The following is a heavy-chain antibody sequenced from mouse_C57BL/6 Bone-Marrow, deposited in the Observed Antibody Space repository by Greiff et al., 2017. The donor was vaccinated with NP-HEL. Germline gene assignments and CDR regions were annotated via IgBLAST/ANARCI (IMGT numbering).Heavy chain of an antibody. V-gene: IGHV1-50*01. Sequence: VQLQQPGAELVKPGASVKLSCKASGYTFTSYWMQWVKQRPGQGLEWIGEIDPSDSYTNYNQKFKGKATLTVDTSSSTAYMQLSSLTSEDSAVYYCAREDITTVVADYFDYWGQGTTLTVSS. CDR1: GYTFTSYW. CDR3: AREDITTVVADYFDY. D-gene: IGHD1-1*01. J-gene: IGHJ2*01. CDR2: IDPSDSYT.